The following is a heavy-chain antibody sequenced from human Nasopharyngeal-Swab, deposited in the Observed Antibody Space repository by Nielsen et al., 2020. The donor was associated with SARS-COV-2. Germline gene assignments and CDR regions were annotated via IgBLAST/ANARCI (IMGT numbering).Heavy chain of an antibody. D-gene: IGHD6-6*01. CDR3: ARDQEYSSSSIFDY. CDR2: INHSGST. Sequence: SETLSLTCAVYGGSFSGYYWNWIRQAPGKGLEWIGEINHSGSTNYNPSLKSRVTISVDTSKNQFSLKLSSVTAADTAVYYCARDQEYSSSSIFDYWGQGTLVTVSS. V-gene: IGHV4-34*01. J-gene: IGHJ4*02. CDR1: GGSFSGYY.